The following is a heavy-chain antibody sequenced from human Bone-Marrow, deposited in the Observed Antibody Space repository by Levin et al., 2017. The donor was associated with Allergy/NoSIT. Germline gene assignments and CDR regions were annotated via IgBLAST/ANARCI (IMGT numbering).Heavy chain of an antibody. J-gene: IGHJ6*02. D-gene: IGHD2-2*01. Sequence: GASVKVSCAASGFTVSSNYMSWVRQAPGKGLEWVSVIYSCGSTYYADSVKGRFTISRDNSKNTLYLQMNSLRAEDTAVYYCARSPGYCISTSCYGYYYYYGMDVWGQGTTVTVSS. CDR2: IYSCGST. V-gene: IGHV3-66*03. CDR3: ARSPGYCISTSCYGYYYYYGMDV. CDR1: GFTVSSNY.